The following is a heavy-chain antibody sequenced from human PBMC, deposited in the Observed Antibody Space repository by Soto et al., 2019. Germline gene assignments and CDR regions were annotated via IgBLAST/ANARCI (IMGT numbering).Heavy chain of an antibody. J-gene: IGHJ5*02. CDR2: ISSSSSTI. D-gene: IGHD3-22*01. CDR1: GFTFSSYS. Sequence: GSLRLSCAASGFTFSSYSMNWVRQAPGKGLEWVSYISSSSSTIYYADSVKGRFTISRDNAKNSLYLQMNSLRDGDTAVYYCARDAPPLAYYYDPNWFDPWGQGTLVTVSS. CDR3: ARDAPPLAYYYDPNWFDP. V-gene: IGHV3-48*02.